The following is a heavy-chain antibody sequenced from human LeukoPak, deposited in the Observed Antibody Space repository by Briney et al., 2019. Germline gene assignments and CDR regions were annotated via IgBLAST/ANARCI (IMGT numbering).Heavy chain of an antibody. CDR2: INSDGSST. Sequence: GGSLRLSCAASGFTFSSYWMHWVRQAPGKGLVWVSRINSDGSSTSYADSVKGRFTISRDNAKNTLYLQMNSLRAEDTAVYYCARGHPIARDAFDIWGQGTMVTVSS. D-gene: IGHD2-21*01. V-gene: IGHV3-74*01. CDR3: ARGHPIARDAFDI. CDR1: GFTFSSYW. J-gene: IGHJ3*02.